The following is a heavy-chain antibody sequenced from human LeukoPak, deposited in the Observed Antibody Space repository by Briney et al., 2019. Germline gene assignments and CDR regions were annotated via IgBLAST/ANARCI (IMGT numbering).Heavy chain of an antibody. CDR2: IGSSGSAGGNI. V-gene: IGHV3-11*04. J-gene: IGHJ6*03. CDR3: ARAPTPYFTYYMDV. D-gene: IGHD2-21*01. Sequence: GGSLRLSCAASGFTFSDSYMSWIRQAPGKGLEWVSYIGSSGSAGGNIYYAVSVKGRFTVSRDNAKDSLFLQMNSLQDADTAVYYCARAPTPYFTYYMDVWGKGTTVTVSS. CDR1: GFTFSDSY.